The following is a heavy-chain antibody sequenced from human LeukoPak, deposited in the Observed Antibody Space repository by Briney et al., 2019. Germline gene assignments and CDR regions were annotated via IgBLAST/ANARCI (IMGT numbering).Heavy chain of an antibody. CDR3: ARGGLGSSWTSPLDP. Sequence: SETLSLTCTVSGGSISYFYWSWIRQPAGKGLEWIGRIYTSGSTNYTPSLKSRVTMSVDTSKKQFSLKLSSVTAADTAVYYCARGGLGSSWTSPLDPWGQGTLVTVSS. CDR2: IYTSGST. V-gene: IGHV4-4*07. J-gene: IGHJ5*02. D-gene: IGHD6-13*01. CDR1: GGSISYFY.